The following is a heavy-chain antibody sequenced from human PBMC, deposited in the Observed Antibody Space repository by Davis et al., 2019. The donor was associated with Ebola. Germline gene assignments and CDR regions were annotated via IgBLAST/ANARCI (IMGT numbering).Heavy chain of an antibody. V-gene: IGHV3-30-3*01. D-gene: IGHD1-26*01. Sequence: GESLKISCAAPGFPFSNYAMHWVRQAPGKGLEWVAVISYDGSNKYYADSVKGRFTISRDNSKNTLHLQMNGLRVEDTAIYYCAKDTSNIWFDIWGQGTMVTVSS. CDR1: GFPFSNYA. CDR2: ISYDGSNK. J-gene: IGHJ3*02. CDR3: AKDTSNIWFDI.